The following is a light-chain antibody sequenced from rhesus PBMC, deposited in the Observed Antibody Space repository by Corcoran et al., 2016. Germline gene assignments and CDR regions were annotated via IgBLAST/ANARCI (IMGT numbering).Light chain of an antibody. V-gene: IGKV1-33*02. CDR2: GAS. Sequence: DTQMTQSPSSRSASEGNRVTITCRASQGILNDFAWYQQKPGKTPNLLIYGASSWQSGIPSRFSGSGSGTDFTLTISSLQSDDFATYYYQHYYSTPSSFGQGAKVEIK. CDR1: QGILND. J-gene: IGKJ2*01. CDR3: QHYYSTPSS.